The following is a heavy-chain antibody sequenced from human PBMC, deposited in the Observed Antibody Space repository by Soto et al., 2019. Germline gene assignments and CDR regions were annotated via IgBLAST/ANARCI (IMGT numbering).Heavy chain of an antibody. D-gene: IGHD1-26*01. J-gene: IGHJ4*02. CDR2: IYYSGST. CDR1: GGSISSYY. CDR3: ARRYGGNFDF. Sequence: QVQLQESGPGLVKPSETLSLTCTVSGGSISSYYWSWIRQPPGKGLEWIGYIYYSGSTNYNPSLTSXAXTXXDTSKTQCALKRSSVTAADTAVYYCARRYGGNFDFWGQGTLVTVSS. V-gene: IGHV4-59*01.